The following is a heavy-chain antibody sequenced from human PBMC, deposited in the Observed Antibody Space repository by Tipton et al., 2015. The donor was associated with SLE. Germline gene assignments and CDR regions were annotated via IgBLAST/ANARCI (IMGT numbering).Heavy chain of an antibody. CDR2: ISYSGRS. CDR1: GVSISDHS. V-gene: IGHV4-59*08. Sequence: TLSLTYTVSGVSISDHSWGWIRQPPGKGLEWIGYISYSGRSNYNPSLKGQVTISLDTSKNQVSLKVSSVTAADTAVYYCARRFRDSYYFDYWGQGTLVTVSS. J-gene: IGHJ4*02. CDR3: ARRFRDSYYFDY.